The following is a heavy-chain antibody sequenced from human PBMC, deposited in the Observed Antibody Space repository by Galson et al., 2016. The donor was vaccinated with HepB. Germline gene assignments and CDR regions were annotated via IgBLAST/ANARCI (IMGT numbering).Heavy chain of an antibody. CDR1: RGSVSSGSYY. Sequence: ETLSLTCTVSRGSVSSGSYYWSWIRQSPGKGLEWIGYIYYSGTPNYNPSLKSRVTISVDTSKNQLSLNLSSVTAADTAVYYCARGGRFEYQMLFWPFDYWGQGTLVTVSS. D-gene: IGHD2-2*01. CDR3: ARGGRFEYQMLFWPFDY. CDR2: IYYSGTP. J-gene: IGHJ4*01. V-gene: IGHV4-61*01.